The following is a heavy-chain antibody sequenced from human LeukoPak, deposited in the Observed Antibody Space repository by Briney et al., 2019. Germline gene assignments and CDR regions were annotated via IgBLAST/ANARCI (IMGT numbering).Heavy chain of an antibody. CDR2: ISGSGGSA. CDR1: GFTFSSYS. J-gene: IGHJ4*02. CDR3: AKGSGWYYYFDC. V-gene: IGHV3-23*01. D-gene: IGHD6-19*01. Sequence: GGSLRLSCAASGFTFSSYSMSWVRQPSGKGLEWVSAISGSGGSAYYADSVKGRFTISRDNSKNTLYLQMNSLRAEDTAVYYCAKGSGWYYYFDCWGQGTLVTVSS.